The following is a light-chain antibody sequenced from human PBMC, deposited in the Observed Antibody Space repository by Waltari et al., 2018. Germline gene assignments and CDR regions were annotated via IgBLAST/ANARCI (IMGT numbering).Light chain of an antibody. CDR1: TSNIGAGHD. CDR3: QSFDNMLSGGVV. J-gene: IGLJ2*01. CDR2: GNN. Sequence: QSVLTQPPSVSGTPGQRVTISCSGSTSNIGAGHDCHWYKHLPGTAPKPLIYGNNNRPSGVPDRFSGSKSGTSASLAITGLQADDEADYFCQSFDNMLSGGVVFGGGTKLAVL. V-gene: IGLV1-40*01.